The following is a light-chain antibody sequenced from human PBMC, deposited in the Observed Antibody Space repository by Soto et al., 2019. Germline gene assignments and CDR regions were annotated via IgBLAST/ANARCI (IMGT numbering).Light chain of an antibody. Sequence: DMQMTQSPSSVSASVGDRVTITCRASQDIHTWLAWYQQKPGKAPKLLIYGASSLQSGVPSRFSGSGSGTAFTLTISSLQPEDFATYYCQQANTFPFTFGPGTIVDIK. CDR2: GAS. CDR3: QQANTFPFT. V-gene: IGKV1-12*02. J-gene: IGKJ3*01. CDR1: QDIHTW.